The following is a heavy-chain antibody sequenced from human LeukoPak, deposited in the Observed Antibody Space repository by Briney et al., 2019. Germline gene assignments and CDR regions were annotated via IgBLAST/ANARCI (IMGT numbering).Heavy chain of an antibody. CDR3: ARLNNRDRGQNYYYYYYMDV. D-gene: IGHD1/OR15-1a*01. CDR2: INHSGST. Sequence: SETLSLTCAVYGGSFSGYYWSWIRQPPGKGLEWIGEINHSGSTNYNPSLKSRVTISVDTSKNQFSLKLSSVTAADTAVYYCARLNNRDRGQNYYYYYYMDVWGKGTTVTISS. CDR1: GGSFSGYY. J-gene: IGHJ6*03. V-gene: IGHV4-34*01.